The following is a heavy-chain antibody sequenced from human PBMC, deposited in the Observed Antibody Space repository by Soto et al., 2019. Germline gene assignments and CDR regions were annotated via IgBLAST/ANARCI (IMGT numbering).Heavy chain of an antibody. CDR1: GGSISSGGYY. V-gene: IGHV4-31*03. Sequence: QVQLQESGPGLVKPSQTLSVTCTVSGGSISSGGYYWSWIRQHPRKGLEWIGYIYYSGSTYYNPSLKSRVTISVDTYKNQLSLKLSSVTPADSAVYYFASGGYGDYGTWFDTWGQGSLITVSS. D-gene: IGHD4-17*01. CDR3: ASGGYGDYGTWFDT. CDR2: IYYSGST. J-gene: IGHJ5*02.